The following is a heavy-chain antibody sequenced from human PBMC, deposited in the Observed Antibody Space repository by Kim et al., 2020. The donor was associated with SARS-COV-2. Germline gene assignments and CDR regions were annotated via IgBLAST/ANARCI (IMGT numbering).Heavy chain of an antibody. CDR1: GDSISSTSYC. J-gene: IGHJ5*02. D-gene: IGHD3-22*01. Sequence: SETLSLTCTVSGDSISSTSYCWAWIRQPPGRGLEWIGSVYYSGSTYYNPSLKSRVTISVDTSKNQFSLKLSSVTAADTAVFYCARHADYYHYSGYYYLNWFDPWGQGTLVTVSS. V-gene: IGHV4-39*01. CDR3: ARHADYYHYSGYYYLNWFDP. CDR2: VYYSGST.